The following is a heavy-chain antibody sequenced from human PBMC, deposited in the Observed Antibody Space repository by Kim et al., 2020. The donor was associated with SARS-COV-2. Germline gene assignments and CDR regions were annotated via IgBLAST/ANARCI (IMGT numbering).Heavy chain of an antibody. CDR2: ISSSSSYI. J-gene: IGHJ5*02. CDR1: GFTFSSYS. CDR3: ATIGGSYSMVA. D-gene: IGHD1-26*01. V-gene: IGHV3-21*01. Sequence: GGSLRLSCAASGFTFSSYSMNWVRQAPGKGLEWVSSISSSSSYIYYADSVKGRFTISRDNAKNSLYLQMNSLRAEDTAVYYCATIGGSYSMVAWGQGTLVTVSS.